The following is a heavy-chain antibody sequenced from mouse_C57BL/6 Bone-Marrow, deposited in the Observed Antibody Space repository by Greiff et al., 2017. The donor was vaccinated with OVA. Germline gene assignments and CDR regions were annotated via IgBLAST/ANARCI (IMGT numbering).Heavy chain of an antibody. V-gene: IGHV1-69*01. Sequence: QVQLQQSGAELVMPGASVKLSCKASGYTFTSYWMHWVKQRPGQGLEWIGEIDPSASYTNYNQKFKGKSTLTVDKSSSTAYMQLSSLTSEDSAVYYCARSYYDYDGFAYWGQGTLVTVSA. J-gene: IGHJ3*01. CDR3: ARSYYDYDGFAY. D-gene: IGHD2-4*01. CDR2: IDPSASYT. CDR1: GYTFTSYW.